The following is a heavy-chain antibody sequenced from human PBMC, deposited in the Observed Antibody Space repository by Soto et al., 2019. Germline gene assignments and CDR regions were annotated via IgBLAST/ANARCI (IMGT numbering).Heavy chain of an antibody. CDR3: ARRNLAARGNWFDP. J-gene: IGHJ5*02. CDR2: IYYSGST. D-gene: IGHD6-6*01. V-gene: IGHV4-59*08. CDR1: GGSISSYY. Sequence: SETLSLTCTVSGGSISSYYWSWIRQPPGKGLEWIGYIYYSGSTNYNPSLKSRVTISVDTSKNQFSLKLSSVTAADTAVYYCARRNLAARGNWFDPWGQGTLVTVSS.